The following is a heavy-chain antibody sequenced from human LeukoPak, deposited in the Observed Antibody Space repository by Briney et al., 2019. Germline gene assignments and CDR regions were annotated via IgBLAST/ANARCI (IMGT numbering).Heavy chain of an antibody. V-gene: IGHV1-2*06. J-gene: IGHJ4*02. CDR3: ASLYDIVGTTVDY. Sequence: ASVTVSCKTSGCTFTNYYIHWVRQAPGQGLEWMGRIDPNTGGTKSAKNFQGRVTMTRDTSISTAYMALSGLRSDDTAVYYCASLYDIVGTTVDYWGQGTLVTVSS. CDR2: IDPNTGGT. D-gene: IGHD1-26*01. CDR1: GCTFTNYY.